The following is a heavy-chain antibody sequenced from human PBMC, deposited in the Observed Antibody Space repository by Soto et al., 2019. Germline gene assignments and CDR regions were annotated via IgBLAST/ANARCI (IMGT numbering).Heavy chain of an antibody. V-gene: IGHV3-23*01. CDR3: AKDRGYCSGGSCYSDHFYFDY. D-gene: IGHD2-15*01. CDR1: GFTFSSYA. Sequence: GGSLRLSCAASGFTFSSYAMSWVRQAPGKGLEWVSAISGSGGSTYYADSVKGRFTISRDNSKNTLYLQMNSLRAEDTAVYYCAKDRGYCSGGSCYSDHFYFDYWGQGTLVTVSS. J-gene: IGHJ4*02. CDR2: ISGSGGST.